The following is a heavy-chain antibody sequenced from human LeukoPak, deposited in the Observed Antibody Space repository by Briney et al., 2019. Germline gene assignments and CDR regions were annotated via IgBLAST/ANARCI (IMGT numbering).Heavy chain of an antibody. V-gene: IGHV3-23*01. CDR3: AKDSSGSYRYNWFDP. Sequence: PGGSLRLSCAASGFTFSSYAMSWVRQAPGKGLKWVSTISRDGVTTYYADSVKGRFTMSRDNSRNTLYLQMNSLRAEDTAVYYCAKDSSGSYRYNWFDPWGQGTLVTVSS. CDR1: GFTFSSYA. CDR2: ISRDGVTT. D-gene: IGHD1-26*01. J-gene: IGHJ5*02.